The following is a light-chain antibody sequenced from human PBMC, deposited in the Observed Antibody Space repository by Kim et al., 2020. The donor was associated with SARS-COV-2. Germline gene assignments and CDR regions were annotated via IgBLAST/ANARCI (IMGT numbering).Light chain of an antibody. V-gene: IGLV4-69*01. Sequence: QLVLTQSPSASASLGASVKLTCTLSSGHSSYAIAWHQQQPEKGPRYLMRVNSDGSHSRGDGIPDRFSGSSSGAERYLSISSLQSEDEADYYCQTSDTGIHLFGTGTKVTVL. CDR3: QTSDTGIHL. J-gene: IGLJ1*01. CDR1: SGHSSYA. CDR2: VNSDGSH.